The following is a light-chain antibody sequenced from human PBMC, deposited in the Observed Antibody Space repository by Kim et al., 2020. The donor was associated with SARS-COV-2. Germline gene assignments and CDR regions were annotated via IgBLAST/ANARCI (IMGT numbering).Light chain of an antibody. Sequence: VSVALGQTARITCGGNNIGRKNVHWYPQKPGQAPVLVMYRNSDRPSGIPERFSGSNSGNTSTLTISRAQAGDEADYYCQVWDSSSVFGGGTQLTVL. J-gene: IGLJ2*01. V-gene: IGLV3-9*01. CDR1: NIGRKN. CDR2: RNS. CDR3: QVWDSSSV.